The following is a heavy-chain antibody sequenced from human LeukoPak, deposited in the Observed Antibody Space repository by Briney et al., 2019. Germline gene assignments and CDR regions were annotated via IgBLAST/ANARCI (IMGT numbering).Heavy chain of an antibody. J-gene: IGHJ4*02. V-gene: IGHV3-15*01. CDR1: GLIFRDAW. D-gene: IGHD2-21*01. CDR2: IKSKGGGGTI. Sequence: GESLKISCEVSGLIFRDAWVSWVRQAPGKGLEGVGRIKSKGGGGTIDHAAPVKGRFSISRDDSRNTIYLQMNSLRTEDTGIYYCTHISSVPDRFNSWGQGTLVTVSS. CDR3: THISSVPDRFNS.